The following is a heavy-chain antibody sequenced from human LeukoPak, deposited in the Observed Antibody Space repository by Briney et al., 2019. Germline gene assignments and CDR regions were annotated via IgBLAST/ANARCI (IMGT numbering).Heavy chain of an antibody. CDR2: IYYSGST. V-gene: IGHV4-31*03. J-gene: IGHJ4*02. CDR3: ARLATYYYDSSGYYLFDY. CDR1: GGSISSGGYY. Sequence: SETLSLTCTVSGGSISSGGYYWSWIRQHPGKGLEWIGYIYYSGSTYYNPSLKSRVTISVDTSKNQFSLKLSSVTAADTAVYYCARLATYYYDSSGYYLFDYWGQGTLVTVSS. D-gene: IGHD3-22*01.